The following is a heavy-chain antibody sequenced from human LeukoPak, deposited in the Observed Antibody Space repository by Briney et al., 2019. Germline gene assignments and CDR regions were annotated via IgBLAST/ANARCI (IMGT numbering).Heavy chain of an antibody. D-gene: IGHD3-3*01. J-gene: IGHJ4*02. CDR2: IKQDGSEK. V-gene: IGHV3-7*01. CDR1: GFTFSSYA. Sequence: PGGSLRLSCAASGFTFSSYAMSWVRQAPGKGLEWVANIKQDGSEKYYVDSVKGRFTISRDNAKNSLYLQMNSLRAEGTAVYYCARDLPYYDFWSGYYTYYFDYWGQGTLVTVSS. CDR3: ARDLPYYDFWSGYYTYYFDY.